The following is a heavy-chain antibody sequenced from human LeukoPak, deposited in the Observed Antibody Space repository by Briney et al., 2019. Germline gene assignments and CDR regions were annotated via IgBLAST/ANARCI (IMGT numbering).Heavy chain of an antibody. Sequence: PSETLSLTCAVYGGSFSGYYWSWIRQHPGKGLEWIGYIYYSGSTYYNPSLKSRVTISVDTSKNQFSLKLSSVTAADTAVYYCARDSKAFDIWGQGTMVTVSS. CDR2: IYYSGST. V-gene: IGHV4-31*11. D-gene: IGHD2-2*01. CDR3: ARDSKAFDI. J-gene: IGHJ3*02. CDR1: GGSFSGYY.